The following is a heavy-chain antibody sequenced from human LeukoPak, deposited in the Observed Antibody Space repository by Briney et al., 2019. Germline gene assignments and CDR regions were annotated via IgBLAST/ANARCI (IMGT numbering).Heavy chain of an antibody. CDR2: IYWNDDR. J-gene: IGHJ4*02. V-gene: IGHV2-5*01. D-gene: IGHD3-3*01. CDR1: GFSLSTNRVG. Sequence: SGPTLVRPTQTLTLTRTFSGFSLSTNRVGVGWIRQSPGKALEWLALIYWNDDRRYSPSLKTRLTITKDTSKNQVVLTMTNMDPMDTGAYYCAHGNYYDFWSGYPPLDYWGQGTLVTVSS. CDR3: AHGNYYDFWSGYPPLDY.